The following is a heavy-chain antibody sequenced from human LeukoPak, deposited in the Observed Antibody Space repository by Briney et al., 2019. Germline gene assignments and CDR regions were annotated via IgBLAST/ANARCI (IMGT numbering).Heavy chain of an antibody. V-gene: IGHV4-34*01. CDR1: GGSFSGYY. D-gene: IGHD2-15*01. J-gene: IGHJ4*02. CDR2: INHSEST. CDR3: ARVFRVAGGADLYFDY. Sequence: SETLSLTCAVYGGSFSGYYWSWIRQPPGKGLEWIGEINHSESTNYNPSLKSRVTISVDTSKNQFSLKLSSVTAADTAVYYCARVFRVAGGADLYFDYWGQGTLVTVSS.